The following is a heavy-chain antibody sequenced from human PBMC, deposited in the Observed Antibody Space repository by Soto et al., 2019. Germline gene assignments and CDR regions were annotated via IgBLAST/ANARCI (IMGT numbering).Heavy chain of an antibody. CDR1: GFTLRNYA. D-gene: IGHD1-20*01. Sequence: PGGSLRLSCEASGFTLRNYAMTWVGQAPGKGLEWVSLISANDVGTYYAESVKTRFTISTDQSRNTVYLQMDSLRVDDTAIYYCAKAKNDYNWDNRPPFDYWGQGTLVTVSS. CDR3: AKAKNDYNWDNRPPFDY. J-gene: IGHJ4*02. CDR2: ISANDVGT. V-gene: IGHV3-23*01.